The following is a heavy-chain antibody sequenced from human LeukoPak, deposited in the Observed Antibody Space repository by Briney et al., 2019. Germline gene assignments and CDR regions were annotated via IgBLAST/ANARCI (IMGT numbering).Heavy chain of an antibody. V-gene: IGHV4-34*01. Sequence: SETLSLTCAVYGGSFSGYYWSWIRQPPGKGLEWIGEINHSGSANYNPSLKSRVTISVDTSKNQFSLKLSSVTAADTAVYYCARRGLRWFGELSNWFDPWGQGTLVTVSS. CDR2: INHSGSA. J-gene: IGHJ5*02. CDR1: GGSFSGYY. CDR3: ARRGLRWFGELSNWFDP. D-gene: IGHD3-10*01.